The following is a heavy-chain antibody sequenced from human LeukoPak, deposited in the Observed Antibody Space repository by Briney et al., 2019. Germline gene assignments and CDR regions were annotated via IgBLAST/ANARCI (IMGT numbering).Heavy chain of an antibody. V-gene: IGHV5-51*01. CDR3: ARQGTIAARPGYFDY. CDR1: GYSFSSYW. D-gene: IGHD6-6*01. Sequence: GESLKISCQGSGYSFSSYWIGWVRQMPGKGLEWMGIIYPGDSDTRYSPSFQGQVTISADKSISTAYLQWSSLKASDTAMYYCARQGTIAARPGYFDYWGQGTLLTVSS. J-gene: IGHJ4*02. CDR2: IYPGDSDT.